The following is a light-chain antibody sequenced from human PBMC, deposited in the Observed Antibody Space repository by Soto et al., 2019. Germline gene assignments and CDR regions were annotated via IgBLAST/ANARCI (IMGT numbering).Light chain of an antibody. V-gene: IGKV3-11*01. CDR3: QQRSNWPPP. J-gene: IGKJ5*01. CDR1: QSVSSY. CDR2: DAS. Sequence: VLKQSAGTLSLSQGERATLPCRASQSVSSYLAWYQQKPGQAPRLLIYDASNRATGIPARFSGSGSGTDFTLTIISLEPEDFAVDYCQQRSNWPPPFGQGTRLEIK.